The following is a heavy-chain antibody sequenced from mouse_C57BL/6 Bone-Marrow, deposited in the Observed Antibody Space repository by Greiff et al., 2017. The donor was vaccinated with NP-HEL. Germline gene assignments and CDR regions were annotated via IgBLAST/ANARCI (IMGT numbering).Heavy chain of an antibody. D-gene: IGHD1-3*01. J-gene: IGHJ3*01. V-gene: IGHV5-17*01. CDR2: ISSGSSTI. CDR1: GFTFSDYG. Sequence: EVNLVESGGGLVKPGGSLKLSCAASGFTFSDYGMHWVRQAPEKGLEWVAYISSGSSTIYYADTVKGRFTISRDNAKNTLFLPMTSLRSEDTAMYYCARPGSSAWFAYWGQGTLVTVSA. CDR3: ARPGSSAWFAY.